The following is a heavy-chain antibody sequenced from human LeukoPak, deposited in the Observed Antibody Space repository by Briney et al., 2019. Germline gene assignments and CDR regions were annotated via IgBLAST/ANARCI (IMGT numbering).Heavy chain of an antibody. Sequence: KPGGSLRLSCAASGFTFSDYYMSWIRQAPGKGLEWVSYISSSSSYTNYADSVKGRFTISRDNAKNSLYLQMNSLRAEDTAVYHCARGPTTVTHGFDYWGQGTLVTVSS. CDR2: ISSSSSYT. V-gene: IGHV3-11*05. CDR3: ARGPTTVTHGFDY. CDR1: GFTFSDYY. D-gene: IGHD4-17*01. J-gene: IGHJ4*02.